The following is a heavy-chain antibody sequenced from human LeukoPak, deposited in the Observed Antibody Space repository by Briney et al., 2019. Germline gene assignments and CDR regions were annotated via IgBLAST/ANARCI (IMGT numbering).Heavy chain of an antibody. Sequence: PSETLSLTCTVSGGSISSSSYYWGWIRQPPGKGLEWIGSIYYSGSTYYNPSLKSRVTISVDTSKNQFSLKLSSVTAADTAVYYCARNSSDVYFDYWGQGTLVTVSS. CDR1: GGSISSSSYY. D-gene: IGHD1-26*01. CDR2: IYYSGST. CDR3: ARNSSDVYFDY. V-gene: IGHV4-39*01. J-gene: IGHJ4*02.